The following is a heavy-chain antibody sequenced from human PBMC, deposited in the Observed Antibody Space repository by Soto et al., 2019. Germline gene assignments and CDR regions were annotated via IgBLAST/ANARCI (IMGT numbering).Heavy chain of an antibody. CDR1: GGTFSSYA. CDR2: IIPIFGTA. CDR3: AGDISSGYTNWFGP. D-gene: IGHD3-22*01. V-gene: IGHV1-69*01. J-gene: IGHJ5*02. Sequence: QVQLVQSGAEVKKPGSSVKVSCKASGGTFSSYAIRWVRQAPGQGLEWMGGIIPIFGTANYAQKFQGRVTITADEATSTAYMELSSLRSEDTAVYYCAGDISSGYTNWFGPWGQGTLVNVFS.